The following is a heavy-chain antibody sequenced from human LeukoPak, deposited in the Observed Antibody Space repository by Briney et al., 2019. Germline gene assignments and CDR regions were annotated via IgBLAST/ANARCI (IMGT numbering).Heavy chain of an antibody. CDR1: GFTFSSYS. CDR3: ASSRRSARFLEH. D-gene: IGHD3-3*01. CDR2: ISSSSSYI. J-gene: IGHJ1*01. V-gene: IGHV3-21*01. Sequence: PGGSLRLSCAASGFTFSSYSMNWVRQAPGKGLEWVSSISSSSSYIYYADSVKGRFTISRDNAKNSLYLQMNSLRAEDTAVYYCASSRRSARFLEHWGQGTLVTVSS.